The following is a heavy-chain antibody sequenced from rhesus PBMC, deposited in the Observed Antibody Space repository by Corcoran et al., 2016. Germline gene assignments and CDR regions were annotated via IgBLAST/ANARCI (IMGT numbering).Heavy chain of an antibody. V-gene: IGHV3S5*01. CDR3: TRGWVGTVWGVDS. J-gene: IGHJ4*01. CDR1: GFPFSSYE. Sequence: EVQLVETGGGLVQPGGSLSLSCAASGFPFSSYELIWVRPDPGKGLEGVSGISYAGGSTYYADSVKGRFTVSRDNSKNTLSLQMNSLRPADTAVYYCTRGWVGTVWGVDSWGQGVLVTVSS. D-gene: IGHD5-24*01. CDR2: ISYAGGST.